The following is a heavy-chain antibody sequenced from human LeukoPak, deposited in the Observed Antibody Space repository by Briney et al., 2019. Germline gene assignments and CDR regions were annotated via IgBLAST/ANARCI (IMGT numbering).Heavy chain of an antibody. V-gene: IGHV3-21*01. CDR1: GFTFSSYS. CDR3: ARDFFPIVDSTWYEIGY. D-gene: IGHD2-21*01. J-gene: IGHJ4*02. Sequence: GGSLRLSCAASGFTFSSYSMNWVRQAPGKGLEWVSSISSSSSYIYYADSVRGRFTISRDNSRNTLYLQMDSLRSEDTAVYYCARDFFPIVDSTWYEIGYWGQGTLVTVSS. CDR2: ISSSSSYI.